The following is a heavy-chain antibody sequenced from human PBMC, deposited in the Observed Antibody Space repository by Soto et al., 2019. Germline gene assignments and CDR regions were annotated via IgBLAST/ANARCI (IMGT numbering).Heavy chain of an antibody. Sequence: GGSLRLSCAASGFTFSGSAMHWVRQASGKGLEWVGRIRSKANSYATAYAASVKGRFTIPRDDSKNTAYLQMNSLKTEDTAVYYCTRRAVPAVTDYYYGMDVWGQGTTVTVSS. D-gene: IGHD2-2*01. CDR1: GFTFSGSA. CDR3: TRRAVPAVTDYYYGMDV. V-gene: IGHV3-73*01. CDR2: IRSKANSYAT. J-gene: IGHJ6*02.